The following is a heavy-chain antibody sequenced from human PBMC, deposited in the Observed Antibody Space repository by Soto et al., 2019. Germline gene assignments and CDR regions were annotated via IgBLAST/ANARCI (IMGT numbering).Heavy chain of an antibody. CDR2: IYSTGNT. D-gene: IGHD6-13*01. CDR1: GDSIRSSSY. V-gene: IGHV4-39*01. CDR3: RRSSRYSTDV. J-gene: IGHJ6*02. Sequence: PLETLYLTCTVSGDSIRSSSYWGWIRQPPGKGLEWIGSIYSTGNTYYNPSLNSQVTISVDTSKNQFSLNVISVTAADTAVYYCRRSSRYSTDVWGQGTTVTVSS.